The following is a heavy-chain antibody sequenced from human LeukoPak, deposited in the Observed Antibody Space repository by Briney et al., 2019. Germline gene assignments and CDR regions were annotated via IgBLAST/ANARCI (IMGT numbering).Heavy chain of an antibody. CDR3: ARDLRGITIFGVVPPGYFDY. V-gene: IGHV1-2*02. Sequence: ASVKVSCKAPGYTFTGYYMHWVRQAPGQGLEWMGWINPNSGGTNYAQKFQGRVTMTRDTSISTAYMGLSRLRSDDTAVYYCARDLRGITIFGVVPPGYFDYWGQGTLVTVSS. J-gene: IGHJ4*02. D-gene: IGHD3-3*01. CDR2: INPNSGGT. CDR1: GYTFTGYY.